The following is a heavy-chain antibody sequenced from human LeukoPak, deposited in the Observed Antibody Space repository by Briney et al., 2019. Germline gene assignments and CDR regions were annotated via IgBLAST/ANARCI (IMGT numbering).Heavy chain of an antibody. CDR3: ARGFTIFGVAAYYYYGMDV. V-gene: IGHV1-69*01. CDR1: GGTFSSYA. J-gene: IGHJ6*02. D-gene: IGHD3-3*01. Sequence: ASVKVSCKASGGTFSSYAISWVRQAPGQGLEWMGGIIPIFGTANYAQKFQGRVTITADESTSTAYVELSSLRSEDTAVYYCARGFTIFGVAAYYYYGMDVWGQGTTVTVSS. CDR2: IIPIFGTA.